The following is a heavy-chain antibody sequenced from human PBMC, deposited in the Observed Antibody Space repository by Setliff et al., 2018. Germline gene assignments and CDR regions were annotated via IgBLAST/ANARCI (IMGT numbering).Heavy chain of an antibody. V-gene: IGHV4-34*01. CDR1: GGSFSGYY. J-gene: IGHJ5*02. Sequence: PSETLSLTCAVYGGSFSGYYWNWIHQAPGKGLEWIGEINHRGTTSYTPSLKGRVTISVDTSKNLFSLKLSSVAAADTAVYFCARGPRFDYESPTYRRRFDPWGQGTAVT. CDR2: INHRGTT. D-gene: IGHD3-22*01. CDR3: ARGPRFDYESPTYRRRFDP.